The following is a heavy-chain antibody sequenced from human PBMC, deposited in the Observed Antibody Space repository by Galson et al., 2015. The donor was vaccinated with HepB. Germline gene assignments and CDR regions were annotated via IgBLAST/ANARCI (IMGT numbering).Heavy chain of an antibody. CDR2: IWYDGSNK. J-gene: IGHJ5*02. CDR3: ARDQSFTMIPGNWFDP. V-gene: IGHV3-33*01. CDR1: EFTFSSYG. Sequence: SLRLSCAASEFTFSSYGMHWVRQAPGKGLEWVAVIWYDGSNKYYADSVKGRFTISRDNSKNTLYLQMNSLRAEDTAVYYCARDQSFTMIPGNWFDPWGQGTLVTVSS. D-gene: IGHD3-22*01.